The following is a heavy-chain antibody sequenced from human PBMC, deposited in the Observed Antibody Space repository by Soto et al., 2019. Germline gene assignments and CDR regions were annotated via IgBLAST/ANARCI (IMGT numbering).Heavy chain of an antibody. Sequence: EMQLVQSGAEMTKPGESLKISCTGSGYIFSNNWIAWVRQMPGKGLEWMGIIYPGDSDTRYSPSFQGQVTISADKSISTAYLQWSSLKASDTAMYYCARRSRNTAIDFGDLWGQGTLVTVSS. J-gene: IGHJ4*02. CDR1: GYIFSNNW. CDR3: ARRSRNTAIDFGDL. V-gene: IGHV5-51*01. CDR2: IYPGDSDT. D-gene: IGHD5-18*01.